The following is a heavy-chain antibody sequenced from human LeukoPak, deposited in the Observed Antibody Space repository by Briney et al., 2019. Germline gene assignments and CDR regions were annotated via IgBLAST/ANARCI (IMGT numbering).Heavy chain of an antibody. V-gene: IGHV3-13*01. CDR2: IGTAGDT. J-gene: IGHJ4*02. CDR1: GFTFSSYD. Sequence: GGSLRLSCAASGFTFSSYDMHWVRQATGKGLEWVSAIGTAGDTYYPGSVKGRFTISRENAKNSLYLQMNSLRAGDTAVYYCARVEYGSGIFDYWGQGTLVTVSS. CDR3: ARVEYGSGIFDY. D-gene: IGHD3-10*01.